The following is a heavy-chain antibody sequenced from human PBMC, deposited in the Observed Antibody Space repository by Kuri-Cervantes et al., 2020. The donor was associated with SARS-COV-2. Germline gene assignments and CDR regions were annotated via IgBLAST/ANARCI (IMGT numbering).Heavy chain of an antibody. Sequence: SETLSLTCTVSGGSISSYYWSWIRQPPGKGLEWIGYIYYSGSTNYNPSLKSRVTISVDTSKNQFSLKLSSVTAADTAVYYCASTKLVTVSSGAFDIWGQGTMVTVSS. CDR2: IYYSGST. D-gene: IGHD3-10*01. CDR1: GGSISSYY. CDR3: ASTKLVTVSSGAFDI. V-gene: IGHV4-59*01. J-gene: IGHJ3*02.